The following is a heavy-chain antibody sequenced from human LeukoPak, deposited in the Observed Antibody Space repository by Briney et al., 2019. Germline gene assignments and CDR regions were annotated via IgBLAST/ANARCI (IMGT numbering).Heavy chain of an antibody. CDR2: MSVYGDDA. CDR3: AKDRGPYVAIDHNWFDP. CDR1: LFTFNLYA. D-gene: IGHD2-21*01. V-gene: IGHV3-23*01. J-gene: IGHJ5*02. Sequence: PGGSLRLSCAASLFTFNLYAMSSGSDTPRRGLESGSSMSVYGDDAYNAASVKGRFTLSTDNSKDNLYLQMFSLRAEDTAAYYCAKDRGPYVAIDHNWFDPWGQGTLVTVSS.